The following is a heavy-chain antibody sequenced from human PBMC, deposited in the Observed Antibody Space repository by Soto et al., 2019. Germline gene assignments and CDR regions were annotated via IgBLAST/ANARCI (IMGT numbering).Heavy chain of an antibody. CDR1: GFTFSSYA. D-gene: IGHD1-26*01. V-gene: IGHV3-23*01. Sequence: GGSLRLSCAASGFTFSSYAMSWVRQAPGKGLEWVSAISGSDGSTYYADSVKGRFTISRDNSKNTLYLQMNSLRAEDTAVYYCAKNPTNPWGVVGATLSYFDYWGQGTLVTVSS. J-gene: IGHJ4*02. CDR2: ISGSDGST. CDR3: AKNPTNPWGVVGATLSYFDY.